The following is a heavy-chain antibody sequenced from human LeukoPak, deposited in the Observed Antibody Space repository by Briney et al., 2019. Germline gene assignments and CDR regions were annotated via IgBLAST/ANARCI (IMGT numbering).Heavy chain of an antibody. D-gene: IGHD1-1*01. CDR1: GFTFADTW. Sequence: PGGSLRLSCAASGFTFADTWMSWVRQAPGKGLDWVASMNQDGSAISYVDSAKGRFTISRDNAKNSLYLQMNSLRAEDTAVYYCVTYINWVAGDVWGQGTTVTVSS. CDR3: VTYINWVAGDV. V-gene: IGHV3-7*01. CDR2: MNQDGSAI. J-gene: IGHJ6*02.